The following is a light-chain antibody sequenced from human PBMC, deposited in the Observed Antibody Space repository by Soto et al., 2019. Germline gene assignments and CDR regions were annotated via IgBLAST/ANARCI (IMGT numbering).Light chain of an antibody. CDR2: DAS. Sequence: EVVMTQSPATLSVSPGERATLSCRASQSVSSNLAWYQQKPGQAPRLLIYDASTRATGIPDRFSGSGSGTEFTLIISSLPSEDSAIYYCQHYNNWLALTFGGGTKVEIK. J-gene: IGKJ4*01. CDR1: QSVSSN. CDR3: QHYNNWLALT. V-gene: IGKV3-15*01.